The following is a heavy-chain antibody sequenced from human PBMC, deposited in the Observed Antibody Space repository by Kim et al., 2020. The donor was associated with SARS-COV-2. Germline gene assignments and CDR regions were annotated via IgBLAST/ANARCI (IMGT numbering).Heavy chain of an antibody. CDR1: GYTFTSYG. J-gene: IGHJ4*02. CDR2: ISAYNGNT. CDR3: ARGGYYYDSSGYSSPSGY. V-gene: IGHV1-18*01. D-gene: IGHD3-22*01. Sequence: ASVKVSCKASGYTFTSYGISWVRQAPGQGLEWMGWISAYNGNTNYAQKLQGRVTMTTDTSTSTAYMELRSLRSDDTAVYYCARGGYYYDSSGYSSPSGYWGQGTLVTVSS.